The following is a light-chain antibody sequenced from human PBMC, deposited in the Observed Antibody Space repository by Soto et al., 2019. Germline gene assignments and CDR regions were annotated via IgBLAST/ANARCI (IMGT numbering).Light chain of an antibody. J-gene: IGKJ5*01. CDR1: QSVSSSY. CDR3: HQRNK. CDR2: GAS. V-gene: IGKV3D-20*02. Sequence: EIVLTQSPGTLSFSPGARSNLSCRAGQSVSSSYLAWYQQKPGQAPSLLIYGASRRATGIPARFSGSRSGTDFTLTLSSLEHEDFGVYFCHQRNKFGQGTRLEIK.